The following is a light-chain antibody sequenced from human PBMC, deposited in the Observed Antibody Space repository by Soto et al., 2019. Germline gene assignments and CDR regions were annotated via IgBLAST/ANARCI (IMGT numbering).Light chain of an antibody. Sequence: DIVMTQSPLSLPVTPGEPASISCRSSQSLLHSNGYNYLDCYLQKPGQSPQLLIYLGSNRASGVTDRFSGSGSGTDFTLKISRVEAEDVGVYYCMQALQTSWTFGQGTKVAIK. CDR1: QSLLHSNGYNY. J-gene: IGKJ1*01. V-gene: IGKV2-28*01. CDR3: MQALQTSWT. CDR2: LGS.